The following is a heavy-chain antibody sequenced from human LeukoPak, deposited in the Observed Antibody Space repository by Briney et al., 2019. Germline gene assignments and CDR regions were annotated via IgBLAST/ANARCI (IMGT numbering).Heavy chain of an antibody. Sequence: PSETLSLTCGVYGGSLSGYYWSWIRQPPGRGLEWIGEINDRGSTNYNPPRKSRFTISIDTSKKQFSLKVSAATAADTAVYYCARARRDNGYYNIDYWGQGTLVTVSS. J-gene: IGHJ4*02. CDR2: INDRGST. D-gene: IGHD3-9*01. V-gene: IGHV4-34*01. CDR1: GGSLSGYY. CDR3: ARARRDNGYYNIDY.